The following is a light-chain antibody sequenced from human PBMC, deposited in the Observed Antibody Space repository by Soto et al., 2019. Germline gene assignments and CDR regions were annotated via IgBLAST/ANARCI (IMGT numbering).Light chain of an antibody. J-gene: IGLJ2*01. Sequence: QSVLTQPPSVSAAPGQKVTISCSGSFSNIENNYVSWYQQLPGTAPKLLIYDNNKRPSGIPDRFSGSKSGTSATLGITVLQTGDEADYYCGTWDSSLSAGVFGGGTKLTVL. CDR3: GTWDSSLSAGV. CDR1: FSNIENNY. CDR2: DNN. V-gene: IGLV1-51*01.